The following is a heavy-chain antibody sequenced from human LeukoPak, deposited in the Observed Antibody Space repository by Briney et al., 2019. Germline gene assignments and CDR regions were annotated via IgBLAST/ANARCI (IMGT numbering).Heavy chain of an antibody. D-gene: IGHD5-24*01. J-gene: IGHJ6*03. CDR1: GYTFTSYG. V-gene: IGHV1-69*05. Sequence: SVKVSCKASGYTFTSYGISWVRQAPGQGLEWMGGIIPIFGTANYAQKFQGRVTITTDESTSTAYMELSSLRSEDTAVYYCARGLQHYYYYYMDVWGKGTTVTVSS. CDR2: IIPIFGTA. CDR3: ARGLQHYYYYYMDV.